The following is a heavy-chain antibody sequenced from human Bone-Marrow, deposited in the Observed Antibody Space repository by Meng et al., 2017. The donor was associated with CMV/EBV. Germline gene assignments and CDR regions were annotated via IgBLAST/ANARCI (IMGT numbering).Heavy chain of an antibody. CDR3: VRGIKDFLGWYTPPDN. CDR1: GGSFSGYY. Sequence: GSLRLSCAVYGGSFSGYYWSWIRQPPGKGLEWIGQINHSGSTNYNPSLKSRVTISVDTSKNQFSLKLSSVPAADTAVYCCVRGIKDFLGWYTPPDNWGQGTLVTFYS. CDR2: INHSGST. D-gene: IGHD3-3*01. V-gene: IGHV4-34*01. J-gene: IGHJ4*02.